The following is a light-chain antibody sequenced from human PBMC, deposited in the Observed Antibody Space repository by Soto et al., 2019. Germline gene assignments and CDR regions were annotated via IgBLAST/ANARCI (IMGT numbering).Light chain of an antibody. CDR2: DAS. V-gene: IGKV1-5*01. CDR1: QNISVW. Sequence: DIQMTQSPSTLSASVGDGVTITCRAGQNISVWLAWYQQRPGKAPKFLIYDASTLETGVSSRFSGSGSGTEFTLTIRSLQPDDFATYYGQQYDSSSPTFGQGTKLGIK. CDR3: QQYDSSSPT. J-gene: IGKJ2*01.